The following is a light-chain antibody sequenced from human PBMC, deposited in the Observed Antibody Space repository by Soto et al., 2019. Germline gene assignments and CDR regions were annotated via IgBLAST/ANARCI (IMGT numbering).Light chain of an antibody. J-gene: IGLJ1*01. CDR1: SSDVGGYNY. CDR2: DVS. V-gene: IGLV2-14*01. CDR3: SSYTSSSTLDV. Sequence: QSVLTQPASVSGSPGQSITISCTGTSSDVGGYNYVSWYQQHPGKDPKLMIYDVSNRPSGVSNRFSGSKSGNTASLTISGLQVEDEADYYCSSYTSSSTLDVFGTGTKVTVL.